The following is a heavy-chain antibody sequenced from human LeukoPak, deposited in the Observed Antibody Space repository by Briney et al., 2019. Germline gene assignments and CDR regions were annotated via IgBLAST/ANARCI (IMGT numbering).Heavy chain of an antibody. D-gene: IGHD3-10*01. Sequence: GGSLSLSCAASGLTFSSYWMSWVRQAPGKGLEWVANIKQDGSEKYYVDSVKGRFTISRDNAKNALYLQTNSLRPEDTAVYYCARDLSNNYGSASNYLQKWGQGTLVTVSS. J-gene: IGHJ4*02. V-gene: IGHV3-7*04. CDR2: IKQDGSEK. CDR3: ARDLSNNYGSASNYLQK. CDR1: GLTFSSYW.